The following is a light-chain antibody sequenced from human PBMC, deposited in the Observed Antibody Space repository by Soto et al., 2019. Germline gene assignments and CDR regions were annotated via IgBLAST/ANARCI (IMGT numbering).Light chain of an antibody. J-gene: IGKJ2*01. CDR3: QHTTDFT. CDR1: QTIAKS. V-gene: IGKV1D-13*01. Sequence: IQMTQSPSSLSASVGDTISITCRSFQTIAKSLNWYQQRPGKAPKLLIYDVSNLERGVPPRFSGSTSGAESTLTITGLQPDDLGTYYCQHTTDFTFGQGTKVDIK. CDR2: DVS.